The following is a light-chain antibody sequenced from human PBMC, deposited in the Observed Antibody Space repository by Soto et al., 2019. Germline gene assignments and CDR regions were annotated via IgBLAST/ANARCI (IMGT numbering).Light chain of an antibody. V-gene: IGLV2-14*03. Sequence: SALTQPASVSGSPGQSITISCTGTSSDVGAYNYVSWYQHHPGKAPKLMIYDVSNRPSGVSNRFSGSKSGNTASLTISGLQAEDEADYYCNSFTTSSTLVFGGGTKVTVL. J-gene: IGLJ2*01. CDR1: SSDVGAYNY. CDR3: NSFTTSSTLV. CDR2: DVS.